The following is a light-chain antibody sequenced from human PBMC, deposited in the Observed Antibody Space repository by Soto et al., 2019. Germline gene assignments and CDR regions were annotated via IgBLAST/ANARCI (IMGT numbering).Light chain of an antibody. V-gene: IGKV2-28*01. J-gene: IGKJ2*02. CDR1: QSLLHYNGFNY. Sequence: EIVMTQSPLSLPVTPGEPASISCRSSQSLLHYNGFNYLDWYLQKPGQSPQLLIYLGSNRASGVPDRVSGSGSGTDFALKISRVEAEDVGVYYCMQSLPSPRTFGQGTNLEIK. CDR2: LGS. CDR3: MQSLPSPRT.